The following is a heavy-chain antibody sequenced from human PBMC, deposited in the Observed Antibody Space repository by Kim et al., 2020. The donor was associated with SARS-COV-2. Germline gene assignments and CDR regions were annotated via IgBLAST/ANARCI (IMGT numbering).Heavy chain of an antibody. J-gene: IGHJ4*02. V-gene: IGHV4-39*01. D-gene: IGHD2-21*01. CDR3: ARHDMGLWWGPFDY. Sequence: NPSLKSRVTISVDTSKNQFSLKLSSVTAADTAVYYCARHDMGLWWGPFDYWGQGTLVTVSS.